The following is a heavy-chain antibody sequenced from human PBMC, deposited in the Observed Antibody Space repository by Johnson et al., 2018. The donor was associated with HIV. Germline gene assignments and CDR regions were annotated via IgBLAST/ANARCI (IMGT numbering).Heavy chain of an antibody. Sequence: QVQLVESGGGVVQPGGSLRLSCAASGFAFSSYGMHWVRQAPGKGLEWVTFIRYDGSNEYYADSVKGRFTISRDNSKNSLYLQMNSLSAGDTAVYYCARGAGYNFWSGYYAGRNAFDIWGQVTMVTVSS. CDR2: IRYDGSNE. CDR1: GFAFSSYG. J-gene: IGHJ3*02. V-gene: IGHV3-30*02. D-gene: IGHD3-3*01. CDR3: ARGAGYNFWSGYYAGRNAFDI.